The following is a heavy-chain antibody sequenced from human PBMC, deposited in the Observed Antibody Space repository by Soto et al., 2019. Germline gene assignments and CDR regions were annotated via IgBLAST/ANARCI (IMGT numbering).Heavy chain of an antibody. CDR1: GCTFSSYA. Sequence: QVQLVQSGAEVKKPGSSVKVSCKASGCTFSSYAISWVRQAPGQGLEWMGGIIPIFGTANYAQKFQGRVTITADESTSTAYMELSSLRSEDTAVYYCASPRSFYGDYKYFFDYWGQGTLVTVSS. CDR2: IIPIFGTA. D-gene: IGHD4-17*01. J-gene: IGHJ4*02. CDR3: ASPRSFYGDYKYFFDY. V-gene: IGHV1-69*01.